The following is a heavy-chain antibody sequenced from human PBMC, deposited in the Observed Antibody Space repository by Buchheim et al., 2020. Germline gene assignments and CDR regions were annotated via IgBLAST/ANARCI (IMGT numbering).Heavy chain of an antibody. J-gene: IGHJ6*02. CDR3: AREGTNCSSTSCQGGVAPYGMDV. CDR2: IYYSGST. D-gene: IGHD2-2*01. Sequence: QVQLQESGPGLVKPSETLSLTCTVSGGSISSYYWSWIRQPPGKGPEWIGYIYYSGSTNYNPSLKSRVTISVDTSKNQFSLKLSSVTAADTAVYYCAREGTNCSSTSCQGGVAPYGMDVWGQGTT. V-gene: IGHV4-59*01. CDR1: GGSISSYY.